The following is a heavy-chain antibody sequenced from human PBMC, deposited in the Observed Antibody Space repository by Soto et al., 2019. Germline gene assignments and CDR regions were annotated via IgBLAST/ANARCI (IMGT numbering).Heavy chain of an antibody. J-gene: IGHJ4*02. CDR1: GYTFSSYG. CDR3: AREGYYTGSRTEYTTIDY. CDR2: ISAYSANT. Sequence: QVQLVQSGAEVKEPGASVKVSCKASGYTFSSYGISWVRQVPGQGLEWMGWISAYSANTKYAQKFQGRVTMTTDTSTSTAYLEPRSLRADDTAVYYCAREGYYTGSRTEYTTIDYWGQGTLVTVSS. D-gene: IGHD3-10*01. V-gene: IGHV1-18*01.